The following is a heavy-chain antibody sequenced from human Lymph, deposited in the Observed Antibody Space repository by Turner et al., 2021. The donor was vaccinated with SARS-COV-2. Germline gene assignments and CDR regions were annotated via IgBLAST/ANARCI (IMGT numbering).Heavy chain of an antibody. CDR1: GGSMNSNY. J-gene: IGHJ5*02. CDR2: IYYRGST. CDR3: ARETVNNWVDP. Sequence: QVQLQASGPRLVKHLETLSLTCTVSGGSMNSNYWSWIRQPPGKRLEWIVYIYYRGSTNYNPSLKSRVTISVDTSKNQFSLKLTSVTAADTAIYYCARETVNNWVDPWGQGILVTVSS. D-gene: IGHD2-21*02. V-gene: IGHV4-59*01.